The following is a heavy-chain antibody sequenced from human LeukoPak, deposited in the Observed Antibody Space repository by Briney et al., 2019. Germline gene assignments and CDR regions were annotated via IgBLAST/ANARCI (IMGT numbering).Heavy chain of an antibody. V-gene: IGHV3-23*01. J-gene: IGHJ4*02. CDR2: ISGSGGST. CDR3: ANTNNSSWKGGFDY. D-gene: IGHD6-13*01. CDR1: GFTFSSYA. Sequence: GGSLRLSCAASGFTFSSYAMSWVRQAPGKGLEWVSAISGSGGSTYYADSVKGRFTISRDNSKNTLYLQMNSLRAEDTAVYYCANTNNSSWKGGFDYWGQGTLVTVSS.